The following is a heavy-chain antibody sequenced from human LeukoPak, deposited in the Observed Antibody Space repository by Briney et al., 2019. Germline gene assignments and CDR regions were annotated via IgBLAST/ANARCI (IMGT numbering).Heavy chain of an antibody. J-gene: IGHJ4*02. D-gene: IGHD3-10*01. CDR3: AKGVSGYGSGRPFDY. CDR2: ISDSGTST. V-gene: IGHV3-23*01. Sequence: GSLRLSCAASGFTFSSYAMIWVRQAPGKGLEWVSLISDSGTSTYYPDSVKGRFTISRDNSKNTVYLQMNSLRAEDTAVYYCAKGVSGYGSGRPFDYWGQGTLVTASS. CDR1: GFTFSSYA.